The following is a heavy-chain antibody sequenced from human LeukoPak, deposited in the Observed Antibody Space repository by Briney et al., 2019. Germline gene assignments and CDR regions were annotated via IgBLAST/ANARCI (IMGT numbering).Heavy chain of an antibody. V-gene: IGHV4-39*01. CDR1: GGSISSSSYY. CDR2: IYYSGST. CDR3: ASSEQCLVLGVLDY. D-gene: IGHD6-19*01. J-gene: IGHJ4*02. Sequence: SETLSLTCTVSGGSISSSSYYWGWIRQPPGKGLEWIGSIYYSGSTYYNPSLESRVTISVDTSKNQFSLKLSSVTAADTAVYYCASSEQCLVLGVLDYWGQGTLVTVSS.